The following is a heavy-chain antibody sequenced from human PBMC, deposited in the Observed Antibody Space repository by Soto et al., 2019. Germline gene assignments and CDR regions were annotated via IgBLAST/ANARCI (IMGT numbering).Heavy chain of an antibody. D-gene: IGHD5-12*01. CDR2: IWYDGSNK. CDR3: AREPVEMATPFDY. Sequence: SGGGVVQPGRSLRLSCAASGFTFSSYGMHWVRQAPGKGLEWVAVIWYDGSNKYYADSVKGRFTISRDNSKNTLYLQMNSLRAEDTAVYYCAREPVEMATPFDYWGQGTLVTVSS. V-gene: IGHV3-33*01. CDR1: GFTFSSYG. J-gene: IGHJ4*02.